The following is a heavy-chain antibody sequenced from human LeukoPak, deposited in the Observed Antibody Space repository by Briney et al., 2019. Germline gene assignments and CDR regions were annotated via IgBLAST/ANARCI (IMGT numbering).Heavy chain of an antibody. J-gene: IGHJ4*02. CDR3: ARGPYYDILTGYYPFDY. CDR2: IYYSGST. V-gene: IGHV4-59*01. D-gene: IGHD3-9*01. Sequence: SEALSLTCTVSGGSISSYYWSWIRQPPGKGLEWIGYIYYSGSTNYNPSLKSRVTISVDTSKNQFSLKLSSVTAADTAVYYCARGPYYDILTGYYPFDYWGQGTLVTVSS. CDR1: GGSISSYY.